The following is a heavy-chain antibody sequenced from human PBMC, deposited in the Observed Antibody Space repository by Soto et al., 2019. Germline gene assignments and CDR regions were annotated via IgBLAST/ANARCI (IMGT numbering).Heavy chain of an antibody. CDR2: IYHSGST. CDR1: GGSISSSNW. D-gene: IGHD3-22*01. Sequence: QVQLQESGPGLVKPSGTLSLTCAVSGGSISSSNWWSWVRQPPGKGLEWIGEIYHSGSTNYNPSLKSRVTISVDKSKNQVSLKLGSVTAAETAVYYCARDRSPYYYDSSGYRGTFDYWGQGTLVTVSS. V-gene: IGHV4-4*02. J-gene: IGHJ4*02. CDR3: ARDRSPYYYDSSGYRGTFDY.